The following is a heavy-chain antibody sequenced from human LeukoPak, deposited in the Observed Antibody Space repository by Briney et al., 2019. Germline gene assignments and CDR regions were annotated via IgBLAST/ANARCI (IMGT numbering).Heavy chain of an antibody. CDR1: EFTFSRYW. D-gene: IGHD4-23*01. CDR2: IISDGSYT. V-gene: IGHV3-74*01. Sequence: GGSLKLSCAASEFTFSRYWMHWVRQAPGKGLVWVARIISDGSYTNYADSVKGRFTISRDNAKNTLYLQMHSLRAEDTAVYYCAMGNKRSTVGAGGNSRRFDYWGQGTLVTVSS. J-gene: IGHJ4*02. CDR3: AMGNKRSTVGAGGNSRRFDY.